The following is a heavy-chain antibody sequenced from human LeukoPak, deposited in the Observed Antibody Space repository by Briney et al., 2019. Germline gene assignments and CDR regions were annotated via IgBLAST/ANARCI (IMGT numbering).Heavy chain of an antibody. D-gene: IGHD5-12*01. J-gene: IGHJ3*02. Sequence: KPGGSLRLSCAASGFTFSSYSMNWVRQAPGKGLEWVSSISKSSTYIYYTDSVKGRFTISRDNAKNSLYLQMNSLRAEDTAVYYCARDVGQSGYVRDAFDIWGQGTLVTVSS. V-gene: IGHV3-21*01. CDR2: ISKSSTYI. CDR1: GFTFSSYS. CDR3: ARDVGQSGYVRDAFDI.